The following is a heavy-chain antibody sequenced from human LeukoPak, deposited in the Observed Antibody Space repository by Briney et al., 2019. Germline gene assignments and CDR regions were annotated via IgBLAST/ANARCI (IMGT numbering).Heavy chain of an antibody. CDR2: INAGNGNT. D-gene: IGHD4-17*01. V-gene: IGHV1-3*01. CDR1: GYTFTSYA. CDR3: ATDYGDYDAFDI. Sequence: ASVKVSCKASGYTFTSYAMHWVRQAPGQRLEWMGWINAGNGNTKYSQKFQGRVTITRDTSASTAYMELSSLRSEDTAVYYCATDYGDYDAFDIWGQGTMVTVSS. J-gene: IGHJ3*02.